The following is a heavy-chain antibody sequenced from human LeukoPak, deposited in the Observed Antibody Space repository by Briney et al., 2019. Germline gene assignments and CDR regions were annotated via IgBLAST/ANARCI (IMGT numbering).Heavy chain of an antibody. J-gene: IGHJ4*02. D-gene: IGHD1-26*01. Sequence: ASVKVSCKASGYTFTGYYMHWVRQAPGQGLEWMGWINPNSGGTNYAQKFQGRVTMTRDTSNSTAYMELSRLRSDDTAVYYCARVGAKGVYYFDYWGQGTLVTVSS. CDR2: INPNSGGT. CDR1: GYTFTGYY. V-gene: IGHV1-2*02. CDR3: ARVGAKGVYYFDY.